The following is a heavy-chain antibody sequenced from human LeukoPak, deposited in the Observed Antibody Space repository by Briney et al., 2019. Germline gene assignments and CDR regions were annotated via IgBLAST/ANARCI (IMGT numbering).Heavy chain of an antibody. CDR3: AKAFVVVVPAVVDAFDI. Sequence: GGSLRLSCAASGFTFSSYAMSWVRQAPGKGLEWVSAISGSGGSTYYADSVKGRFTISRDNSKNTLYLQMNSLRAEDTAVYYCAKAFVVVVPAVVDAFDIWGQGTMVTVSS. V-gene: IGHV3-23*01. D-gene: IGHD2-2*01. J-gene: IGHJ3*02. CDR1: GFTFSSYA. CDR2: ISGSGGST.